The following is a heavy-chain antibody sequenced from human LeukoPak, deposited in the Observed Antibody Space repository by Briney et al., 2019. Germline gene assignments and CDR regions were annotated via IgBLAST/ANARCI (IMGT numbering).Heavy chain of an antibody. CDR2: INPSGGST. V-gene: IGHV1-46*01. CDR1: GYTFTRYY. J-gene: IGHJ4*02. CDR3: ARDMNWNGQAGYFDY. D-gene: IGHD1-1*01. Sequence: ASVKVSCKASGYTFTRYYIHWVRQAPGQGLEWLGIINPSGGSTSYAQKFQGRVTMTRDTSTSTVYMELSSLRSEDTAVYYCARDMNWNGQAGYFDYWGQGTLVTVSS.